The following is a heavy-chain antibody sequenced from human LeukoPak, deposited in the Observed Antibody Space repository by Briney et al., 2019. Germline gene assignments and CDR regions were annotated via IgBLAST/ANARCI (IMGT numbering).Heavy chain of an antibody. CDR3: ARHPLVVAATNYYYYGMDV. V-gene: IGHV4-39*01. CDR2: IYYSGSS. J-gene: IGHJ6*02. D-gene: IGHD2-15*01. CDR1: GGSISSSSYY. Sequence: SEPLTLTCTVSGGSISSSSYYWGWIRQPPGRGLEWIGRIYYSGSSYYNPSVKSRVSIFVDTSKNQFSLKLSSVTAADTAVYYWARHPLVVAATNYYYYGMDVWGQGTTVTVSS.